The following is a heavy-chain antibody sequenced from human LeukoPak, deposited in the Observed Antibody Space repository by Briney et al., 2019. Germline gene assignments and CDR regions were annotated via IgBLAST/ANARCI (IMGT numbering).Heavy chain of an antibody. J-gene: IGHJ4*02. CDR1: GGSISSGGYS. CDR3: ATEDSSDYYSFDY. CDR2: ISESGGYT. V-gene: IGHV3-23*01. Sequence: PSETLSLTCAVSGGSISSGGYSWSWVRQAPGKGLEWVSAISESGGYTKYADPVKGRFTISRDNSKNTLYLQMNSLKAEDTAAYYCATEDSSDYYSFDYWGQGTLVTVSS. D-gene: IGHD3-22*01.